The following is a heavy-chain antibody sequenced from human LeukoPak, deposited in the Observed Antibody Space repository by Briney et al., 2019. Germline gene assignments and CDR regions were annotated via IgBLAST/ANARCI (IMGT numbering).Heavy chain of an antibody. CDR2: ISSSSSYI. V-gene: IGHV3-21*01. Sequence: PGGSLRLSCAASGFTFSSYDMTWVRQAPGRGLEWVSSISSSSSYIYYVDSVKGRFTISRDNAKNSLYLQMNSLRAEDTAVYYCARGQLYYDSSGFDYWGQGTLVTVSS. CDR3: ARGQLYYDSSGFDY. J-gene: IGHJ4*02. D-gene: IGHD3-22*01. CDR1: GFTFSSYD.